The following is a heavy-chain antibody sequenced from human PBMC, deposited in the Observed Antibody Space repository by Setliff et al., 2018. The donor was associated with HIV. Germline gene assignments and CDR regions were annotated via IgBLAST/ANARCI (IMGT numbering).Heavy chain of an antibody. CDR3: ASLLVFPAGGLFDF. D-gene: IGHD1-26*01. CDR2: VNPEDGET. J-gene: IGHJ4*01. CDR1: GYTFIDYY. Sequence: GASVKVSCKASGYTFIDYYIHWVQQAPGKGLEWMGHVNPEDGETIYADKFQDRVTIAADTSTDTAYMELSSLRSEDTAVYYCASLLVFPAGGLFDFWGHGNLVTVSS. V-gene: IGHV1-69-2*01.